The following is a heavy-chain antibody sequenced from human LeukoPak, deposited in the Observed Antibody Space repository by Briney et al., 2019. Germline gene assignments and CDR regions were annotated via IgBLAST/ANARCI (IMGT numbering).Heavy chain of an antibody. J-gene: IGHJ4*02. V-gene: IGHV3-23*01. Sequence: GGSLRLSCAASGFTFSSYAMSWVRQAPGKGLEWVSAISGSGGSTFYADSVKGRFTISRDNSKNTLYLQMNSLRAEDTAVYYCAKDPSQYYDFWSGYPPDYWGQGTLVTVSS. CDR1: GFTFSSYA. CDR3: AKDPSQYYDFWSGYPPDY. D-gene: IGHD3-3*01. CDR2: ISGSGGST.